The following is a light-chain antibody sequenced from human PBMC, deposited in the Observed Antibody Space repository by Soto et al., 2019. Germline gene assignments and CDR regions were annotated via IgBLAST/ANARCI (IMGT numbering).Light chain of an antibody. J-gene: IGKJ2*01. CDR2: AAS. Sequence: IQLTQSPSSLSASVGDRVTITCRASQGISSYLAWYQQKPGKAPKLLIYAASTLQSGVPSRFSGSGSGTDFPLTISSLQPEDFAAYYCQQLNSYPWYTFGQGNKLEIK. CDR1: QGISSY. V-gene: IGKV1-9*01. CDR3: QQLNSYPWYT.